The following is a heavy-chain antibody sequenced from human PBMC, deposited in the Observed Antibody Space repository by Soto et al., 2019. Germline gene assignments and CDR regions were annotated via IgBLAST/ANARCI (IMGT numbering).Heavy chain of an antibody. Sequence: GGSLRLSCAASGFTFSSYAMSWVRQAPGKGLEWVSAISGSGGSTYYADSVKGRFTISRDNSKNTLYLQMNSLRAEDTAVYYCAKARVEWSYGSFYFDYWGQGTLVTVSS. CDR1: GFTFSSYA. CDR3: AKARVEWSYGSFYFDY. J-gene: IGHJ4*02. V-gene: IGHV3-23*01. CDR2: ISGSGGST. D-gene: IGHD3-10*01.